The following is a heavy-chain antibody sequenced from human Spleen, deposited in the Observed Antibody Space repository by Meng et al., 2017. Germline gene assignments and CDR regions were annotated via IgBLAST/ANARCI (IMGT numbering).Heavy chain of an antibody. D-gene: IGHD2-21*01. CDR2: ITQGSGRT. Sequence: QVKCEESGPRLVKPSGTLSPTCAGSGDSISSRAWWSWVRQPPGKGLEWIGEITQGSGRTNYNPSLKSRVTISLDKSKNQFSLNVNSVTAADTAVYYCVRNEGYSFGAWGQGTLVTVSS. J-gene: IGHJ5*02. CDR3: VRNEGYSFGA. V-gene: IGHV4-4*02. CDR1: GDSISSRAW.